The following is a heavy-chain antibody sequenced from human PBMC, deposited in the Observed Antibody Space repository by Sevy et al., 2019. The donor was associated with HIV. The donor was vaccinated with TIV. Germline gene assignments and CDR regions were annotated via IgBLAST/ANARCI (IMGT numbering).Heavy chain of an antibody. D-gene: IGHD2-15*01. J-gene: IGHJ4*02. CDR1: GFPLRNYA. CDR3: AKDGVVAPSDY. Sequence: GGSLRLSCAASGFPLRNYAMSWVRQAPGKGLEWVSSISGSGGSTYYADSVKGRFTISRDNFQNTLDLEMNSLRAEDTAVYYCAKDGVVAPSDYWGQGTLVTVSS. CDR2: ISGSGGST. V-gene: IGHV3-23*01.